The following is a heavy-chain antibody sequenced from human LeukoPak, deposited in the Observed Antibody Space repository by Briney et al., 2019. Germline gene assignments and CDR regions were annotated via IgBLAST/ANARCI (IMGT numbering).Heavy chain of an antibody. CDR3: AREPLGDNYYDSSGYYSDAFDI. CDR1: GYTFTSYA. D-gene: IGHD3-22*01. J-gene: IGHJ3*02. Sequence: ASVKVSCKASGYTFTSYAISWVRQAPGQGLEWMGRIIPILGIANYAQKFQGRVTITADKSTSTAYMELRSLRSDDTAVYYCAREPLGDNYYDSSGYYSDAFDIWGQGTMVTVSS. CDR2: IIPILGIA. V-gene: IGHV1-69*04.